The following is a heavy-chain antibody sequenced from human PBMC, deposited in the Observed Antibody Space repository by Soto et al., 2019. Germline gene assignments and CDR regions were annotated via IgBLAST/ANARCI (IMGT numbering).Heavy chain of an antibody. CDR2: ISHSGTS. V-gene: IGHV4-4*02. D-gene: IGHD3-9*01. Sequence: QVQLQESGPGLVKPSGTLSLTCAVSGSSISSSHWWTWVRQSPGKGLEYIGEISHSGTSNSNPSLKSRVTLAVDKSKNSFSPTLTSVTVADTAVYHCARVVLTITRGAFDAWGQGTLVIISS. CDR1: GSSISSSHW. CDR3: ARVVLTITRGAFDA. J-gene: IGHJ3*01.